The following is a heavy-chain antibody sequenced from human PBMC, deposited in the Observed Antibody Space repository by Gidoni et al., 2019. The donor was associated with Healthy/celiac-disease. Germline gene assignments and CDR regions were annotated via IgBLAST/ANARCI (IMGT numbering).Heavy chain of an antibody. CDR3: ARVFGTRYSSSWYTSGDY. J-gene: IGHJ4*02. Sequence: QVQLQQWGAGLLKPSETLSLTCAVYGGSFSGYYWSWIRQPPGKGLAWIGEIHHSGSTNYNPSLKSRVTISVDTSKNQCSLKLSSVTAADTAVYYCARVFGTRYSSSWYTSGDYWGQGTLVTVSS. CDR2: IHHSGST. CDR1: GGSFSGYY. V-gene: IGHV4-34*01. D-gene: IGHD6-13*01.